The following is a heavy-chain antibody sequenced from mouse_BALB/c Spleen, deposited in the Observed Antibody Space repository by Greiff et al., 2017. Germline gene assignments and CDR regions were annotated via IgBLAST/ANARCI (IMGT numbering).Heavy chain of an antibody. CDR1: GYTFTSYW. CDR2: INPSTGYT. V-gene: IGHV1-7*01. J-gene: IGHJ1*01. D-gene: IGHD4-1*01. Sequence: VQLQQSGAELAKPGASVKMSCKASGYTFTSYWMHWVKQRPGQGLEWIGYINPSTGYTEYNQKFKDKATLTADKSSSTAYMQLSSLTSEDSAVYYCARLTGTWYFDVWGAGTTVTVSS. CDR3: ARLTGTWYFDV.